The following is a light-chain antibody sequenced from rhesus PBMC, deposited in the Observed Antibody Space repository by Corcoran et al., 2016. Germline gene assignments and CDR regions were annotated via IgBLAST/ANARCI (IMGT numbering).Light chain of an antibody. Sequence: ETVMMQSPATLSLSPGERATLSCRASQSVGSTLAWFQQKLGQAPRILNHYSSTKATGIPDRFSGTGSGTELTLTISRLGPEDVGVYYCQRYNDWPYSFGQGTKVEIK. V-gene: IGKV3-35*02. CDR3: QRYNDWPYS. CDR1: QSVGST. CDR2: YSS. J-gene: IGKJ2*01.